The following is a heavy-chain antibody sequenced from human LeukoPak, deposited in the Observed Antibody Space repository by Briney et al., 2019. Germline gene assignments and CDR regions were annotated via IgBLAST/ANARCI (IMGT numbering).Heavy chain of an antibody. CDR2: IRSKANSYAT. CDR1: GFTFSGSA. J-gene: IGHJ4*02. Sequence: GGSLRLSCAASGFTFSGSAMHWVRQASGKGLEWVGRIRSKANSYATAYAASVKGRFTISRDDSKNTAYLQMNSLKTEDTAVYYCTRPLYYYDSSGYLVYYFDYWGQGTLVTVSS. V-gene: IGHV3-73*01. D-gene: IGHD3-22*01. CDR3: TRPLYYYDSSGYLVYYFDY.